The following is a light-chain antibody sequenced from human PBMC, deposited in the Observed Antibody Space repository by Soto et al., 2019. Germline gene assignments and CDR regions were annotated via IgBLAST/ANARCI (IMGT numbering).Light chain of an antibody. CDR3: QQRSNWPPLT. V-gene: IGKV3-11*01. Sequence: EIVLTQSPATLSLSPRERATLSCRASQSVSSYLAWYQQKPGQAPRLLIYYASNRATGIPARFSGSGSGTDFTLTISSLEHEDFAVYYCQQRSNWPPLTFGGGTKVEIK. J-gene: IGKJ4*01. CDR2: YAS. CDR1: QSVSSY.